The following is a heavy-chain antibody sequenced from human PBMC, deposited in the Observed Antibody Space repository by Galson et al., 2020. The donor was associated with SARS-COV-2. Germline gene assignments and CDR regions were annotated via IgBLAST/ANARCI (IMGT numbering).Heavy chain of an antibody. CDR3: ARHHYDNSGLIDY. CDR1: GYTFSNYW. V-gene: IGHV5-10-1*01. J-gene: IGHJ4*02. D-gene: IGHD3-22*01. Sequence: GESLKISCQGSGYTFSNYWISWVRQMPGKDLEWMGRIDPGDSHTNYRPSFQNHVTISIDKSIRTAYLQWSSLQASDSAVYYCARHHYDNSGLIDYWGQGTLVTVSS. CDR2: IDPGDSHT.